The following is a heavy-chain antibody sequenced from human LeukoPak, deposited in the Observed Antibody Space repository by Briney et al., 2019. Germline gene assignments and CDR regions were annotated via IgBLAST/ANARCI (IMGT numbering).Heavy chain of an antibody. CDR2: MNPNSGNT. Sequence: ASVKVSCKASGYTFTDYYIHWVRQATGQGLEWMGWMNPNSGNTGYAQKFQGRVTITRNTSISTAYMELSGLRSEDTAVYYCARGSSGSYLRYYYYMDVWGKGTTVTVSS. D-gene: IGHD1-26*01. CDR1: GYTFTDYY. J-gene: IGHJ6*03. V-gene: IGHV1-8*03. CDR3: ARGSSGSYLRYYYYMDV.